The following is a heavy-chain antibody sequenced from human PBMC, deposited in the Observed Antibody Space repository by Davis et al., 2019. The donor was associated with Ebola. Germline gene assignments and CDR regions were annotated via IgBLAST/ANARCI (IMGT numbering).Heavy chain of an antibody. CDR2: ISNSGSTI. Sequence: GGSLRLSCAASGFTFSNFEMNWVRQAPGKGLEWVSYISNSGSTIYYADSVKGPLTISRDNANNSLYLKMNSLRAEDTAIYYCAKHRGDNYYYHSMEVWGQGTTVTVSS. D-gene: IGHD5-24*01. CDR3: AKHRGDNYYYHSMEV. V-gene: IGHV3-48*03. CDR1: GFTFSNFE. J-gene: IGHJ6*02.